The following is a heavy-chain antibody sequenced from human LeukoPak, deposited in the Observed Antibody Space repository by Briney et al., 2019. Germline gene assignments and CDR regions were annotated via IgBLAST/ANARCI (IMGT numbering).Heavy chain of an antibody. CDR1: GFTFSSYG. Sequence: GGSLRLSCAASGFTFSSYGMHWVRQAPGKGLEWVAVISYDGSNKYYADSVKGRFTISRDNSKNTLYLQMNSLRAEDTAVYYCAGSREGHNSDTFFDYWGQGTLVTVSS. J-gene: IGHJ4*02. CDR2: ISYDGSNK. D-gene: IGHD5-24*01. CDR3: AGSREGHNSDTFFDY. V-gene: IGHV3-30*03.